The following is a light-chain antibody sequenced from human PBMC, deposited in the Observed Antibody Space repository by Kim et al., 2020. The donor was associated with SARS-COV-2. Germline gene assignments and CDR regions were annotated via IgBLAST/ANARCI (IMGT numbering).Light chain of an antibody. V-gene: IGKV3-15*01. Sequence: EIVMTQSPATLSVSPGETATLSCRASQSVGSKLAWYQQKPAQAPRLLIYDASTRATDIPARFSGSGSGTDFFLTISSLQSEDVAVYYCQHNNNGLPWTFGPRTKVDIK. CDR3: QHNNNGLPWT. CDR1: QSVGSK. J-gene: IGKJ1*01. CDR2: DAS.